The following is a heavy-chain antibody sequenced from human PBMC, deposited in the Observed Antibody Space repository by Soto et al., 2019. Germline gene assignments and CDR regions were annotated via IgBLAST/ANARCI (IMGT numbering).Heavy chain of an antibody. J-gene: IGHJ5*02. D-gene: IGHD3-3*01. Sequence: PSETLSLTCAVSGGSISSCGYSWSWIRQPPGKGLEWIGYIYHSGSTYYNPSLKSRVTISVDRSKNQFSLKLSSVTAADTAVYYCARGMEWLFSLDPWGQGTLVTVSS. CDR2: IYHSGST. CDR3: ARGMEWLFSLDP. CDR1: GGSISSCGYS. V-gene: IGHV4-30-2*01.